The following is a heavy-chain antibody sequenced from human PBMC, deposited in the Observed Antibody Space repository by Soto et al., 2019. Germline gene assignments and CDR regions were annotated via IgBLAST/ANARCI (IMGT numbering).Heavy chain of an antibody. D-gene: IGHD3-10*01. CDR2: INQYGSER. Sequence: GGSLRLSCAASGFIFSSYWMSWVRQAPGKGLEWVANINQYGSERYYVDSVKGRFTISRENAKDSLYLQMNSLRAEDTAVYYCARGIGVDVWGQGTTVTV. CDR3: ARGIGVDV. V-gene: IGHV3-7*03. J-gene: IGHJ6*02. CDR1: GFIFSSYW.